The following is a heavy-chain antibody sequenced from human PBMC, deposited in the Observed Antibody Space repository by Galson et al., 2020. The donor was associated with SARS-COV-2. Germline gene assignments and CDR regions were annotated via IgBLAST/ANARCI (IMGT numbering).Heavy chain of an antibody. J-gene: IGHJ5*02. CDR1: GYTFTKYY. Sequence: ASVKASCAASGYTFTKYYIHWVRQAPGKGLERMGWISPNSGGTNFAQKFQGRVTLTRDTSTATAFMELSRLGFDDTAIYYCARDKTGTADNYFDPWGQGTLITVSS. V-gene: IGHV1-2*02. CDR3: ARDKTGTADNYFDP. D-gene: IGHD1-1*01. CDR2: ISPNSGGT.